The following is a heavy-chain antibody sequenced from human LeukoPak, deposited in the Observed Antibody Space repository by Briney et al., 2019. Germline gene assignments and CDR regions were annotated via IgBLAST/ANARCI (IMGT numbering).Heavy chain of an antibody. Sequence: TLXLTCTVSXGXXRSXYYYWGXIXQPPGKGLEWIGSIYDSGSTYYNPSLKSRVTISVDTSKNQFSLKLNSVTAADTAVYYCARHYGPWGQGTLVTVSS. D-gene: IGHD3-10*01. CDR1: XGXXRSXYYY. V-gene: IGHV4-39*01. CDR3: ARHYGP. CDR2: IYDSGST. J-gene: IGHJ5*02.